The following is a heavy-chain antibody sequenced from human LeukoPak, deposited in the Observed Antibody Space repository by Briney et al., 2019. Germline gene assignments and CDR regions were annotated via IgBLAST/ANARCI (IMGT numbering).Heavy chain of an antibody. Sequence: GGSLRLSCAASGFTFSSYAMSWVRQAPGKGLEWVSAISGSGGSTYYADSVKGRFTISRDNSKNTLYLQMNSLRAEDTAVYYSAKRRDQTRRITIFGVGEGYYFDYWGQGTLVTVSS. CDR3: AKRRDQTRRITIFGVGEGYYFDY. CDR2: ISGSGGST. V-gene: IGHV3-23*01. CDR1: GFTFSSYA. J-gene: IGHJ4*02. D-gene: IGHD3-3*01.